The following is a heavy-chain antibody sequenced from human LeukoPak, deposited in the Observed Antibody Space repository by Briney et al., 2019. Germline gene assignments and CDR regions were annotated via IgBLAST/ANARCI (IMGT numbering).Heavy chain of an antibody. CDR2: ISSSSSTI. V-gene: IGHV3-48*01. J-gene: IGHJ5*02. D-gene: IGHD3-3*01. Sequence: GGSLRLSCAASGSTFSSYSMNWVRQAPGKGLEWVSYISSSSSTIYYADSVKGRFTISRDNAKNSLYLQMNSLRAEDTAVYYCASVITIFGVVTPWGQGTLVTVSS. CDR3: ASVITIFGVVTP. CDR1: GSTFSSYS.